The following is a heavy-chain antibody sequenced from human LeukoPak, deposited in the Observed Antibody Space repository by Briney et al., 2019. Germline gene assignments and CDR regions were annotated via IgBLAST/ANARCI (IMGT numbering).Heavy chain of an antibody. Sequence: PSETLSLTCTVSGGSISSSSYYWGWIRQPPGKGLEWIGSIYYSGSTYYNPSLKSRVTISVDTSKNQFSLKLSSVTAADTAVYYCARQPYCSSTSCYKGNYYYYYMDVWGKGTTVTVSS. V-gene: IGHV4-39*01. J-gene: IGHJ6*03. D-gene: IGHD2-2*02. CDR2: IYYSGST. CDR3: ARQPYCSSTSCYKGNYYYYYMDV. CDR1: GGSISSSSYY.